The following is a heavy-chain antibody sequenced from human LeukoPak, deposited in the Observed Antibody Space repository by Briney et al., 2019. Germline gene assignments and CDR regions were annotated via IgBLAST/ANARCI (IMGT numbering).Heavy chain of an antibody. D-gene: IGHD5-18*01. Sequence: GGSLRLSCAASGFTFSSYAMSWVRQAPGKGLEWVSSISGSGGSTYYADSVKGQFTISRDNSKNTLYLQMNSLRAEDTAVYYCAKERSHVDTALDSSDYYFDYWGQGTLVTVSS. CDR1: GFTFSSYA. CDR2: ISGSGGST. V-gene: IGHV3-23*01. J-gene: IGHJ4*02. CDR3: AKERSHVDTALDSSDYYFDY.